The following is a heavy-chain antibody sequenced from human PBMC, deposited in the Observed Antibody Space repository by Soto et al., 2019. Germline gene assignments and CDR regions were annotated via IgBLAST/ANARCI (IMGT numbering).Heavy chain of an antibody. CDR2: INHSEST. CDR3: ARGRRKLLKDRRSGCFDP. D-gene: IGHD2-15*01. Sequence: PSETLSLTCAVSGGFFIRYYWSWIRQPPWKGLEWIGEINHSESTNYNPSLKSRVTISVDTSKNQFSLKLSSVTAADTAVYYCARGRRKLLKDRRSGCFDPWGQGILVTVSS. J-gene: IGHJ5*02. V-gene: IGHV4-34*01. CDR1: GGFFIRYY.